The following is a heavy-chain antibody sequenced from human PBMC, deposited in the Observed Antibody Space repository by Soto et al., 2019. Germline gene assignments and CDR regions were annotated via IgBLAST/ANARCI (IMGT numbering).Heavy chain of an antibody. CDR1: GGSISSYY. CDR3: ARAYPEAEYFQH. J-gene: IGHJ1*01. Sequence: SETLSLTCTVSGGSISSYYWSWIRQPPRKGLEWIGYIYYSGSTNYNPSLKSRVTISVDTSKNQLSLKLSSVTAADTAVYYCARAYPEAEYFQHWGQGTLVTVSS. V-gene: IGHV4-59*12. D-gene: IGHD2-2*02. CDR2: IYYSGST.